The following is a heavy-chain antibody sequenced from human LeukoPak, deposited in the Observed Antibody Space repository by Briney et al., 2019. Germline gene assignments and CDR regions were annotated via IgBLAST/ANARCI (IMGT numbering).Heavy chain of an antibody. CDR2: ISWNSGSI. CDR1: GFTFDDYA. CDR3: AKDQLYYYDSSGYYPHGMDV. V-gene: IGHV3-9*01. J-gene: IGHJ6*02. Sequence: PGGSLRLSCAASGFTFDDYAMHWVRQAPGKGLEWVSGISWNSGSIGYADSVKGRFTISRDNAKNSLYLQMNSLRAEDTALYYCAKDQLYYYDSSGYYPHGMDVRGQGTTVTVSS. D-gene: IGHD3-22*01.